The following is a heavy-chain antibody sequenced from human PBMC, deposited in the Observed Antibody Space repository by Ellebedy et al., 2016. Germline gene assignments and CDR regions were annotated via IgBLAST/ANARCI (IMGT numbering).Heavy chain of an antibody. CDR2: MNPNSGNT. CDR3: ARRYSKPHYYYYYMDV. CDR1: GYTFTSYD. J-gene: IGHJ6*03. Sequence: ASVKVSCXASGYTFTSYDINWVRQATGQGLEWMGWMNPNSGNTGYAQKFQGRVTMTRNTSISTAYMELSSLRSEDTAVYYCARRYSKPHYYYYYMDVWGKGTTVTVSS. D-gene: IGHD4-11*01. V-gene: IGHV1-8*01.